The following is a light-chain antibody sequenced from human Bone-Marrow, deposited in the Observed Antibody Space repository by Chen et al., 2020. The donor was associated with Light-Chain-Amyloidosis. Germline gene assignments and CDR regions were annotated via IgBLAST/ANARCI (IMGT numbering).Light chain of an antibody. J-gene: IGLJ1*01. CDR2: EVT. CDR1: SSDVGGDNH. CDR3: SSYTITNTLV. V-gene: IGLV2-14*01. Sequence: QSALTQPASVSGSPGQPLTISCPGTSSDVGGDNHVSWYQQHPDKAPKLMIYEVTNRPSWVPDRFSGSKSDNTASLTISGLQTEDEADYFCSSYTITNTLVFGSGTRVTVL.